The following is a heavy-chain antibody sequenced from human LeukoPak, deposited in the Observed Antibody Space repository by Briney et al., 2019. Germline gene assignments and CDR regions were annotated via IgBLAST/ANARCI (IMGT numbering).Heavy chain of an antibody. V-gene: IGHV3-13*03. CDR1: GFTFSSYD. Sequence: GGSLRLSCAACGFTFSSYDMHWVRQATGKGLEWVSAIGTAGDTYYPVSVKGQFTISRENAKNSLYLQMNRLRAGDTAVYYCARDLYWNDYVWGSYRWSMDVWGKGTTVTVSS. J-gene: IGHJ6*03. CDR3: ARDLYWNDYVWGSYRWSMDV. CDR2: IGTAGDT. D-gene: IGHD3-16*02.